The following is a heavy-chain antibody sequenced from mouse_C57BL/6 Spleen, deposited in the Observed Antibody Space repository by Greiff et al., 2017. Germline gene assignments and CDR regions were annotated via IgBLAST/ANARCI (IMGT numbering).Heavy chain of an antibody. V-gene: IGHV5-4*01. CDR2: ISDGGSYT. D-gene: IGHD2-1*01. J-gene: IGHJ3*01. CDR3: ARDRDGNLFAY. Sequence: DVMLVESGGGLVKPGGSLKLSCAASGFTFSSYAMSWVRQTPEKRLEWVATISDGGSYTYYPDNVKGRFTISRDNAKNNLYLQMSHLKSEDTAMYYCARDRDGNLFAYWGQGTLVTVSA. CDR1: GFTFSSYA.